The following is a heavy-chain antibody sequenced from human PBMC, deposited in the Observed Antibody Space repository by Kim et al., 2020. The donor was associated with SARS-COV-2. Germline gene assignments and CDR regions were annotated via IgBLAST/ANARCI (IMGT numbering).Heavy chain of an antibody. CDR1: GGSISSYY. D-gene: IGHD3-10*01. CDR2: IYYSGST. CDR3: ARTLLWFGE. V-gene: IGHV4-59*01. Sequence: SETLSLTCTVSGGSISSYYWSWIRQPPGKGLEWIGYIYYSGSTNYNPSLKSRVIISVDTSKNQISLKLSSVTAADTAAYFCARTLLWFGEWGQGTLVTV. J-gene: IGHJ4*02.